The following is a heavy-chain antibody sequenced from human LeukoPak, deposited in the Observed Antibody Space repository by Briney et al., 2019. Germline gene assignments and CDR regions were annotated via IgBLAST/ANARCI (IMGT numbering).Heavy chain of an antibody. V-gene: IGHV3-43D*03. Sequence: GSLRLSCAASGFTFDDYAMHWVRQAPGKGLEWVSLISWDGGTTYYSDSVKGRFTISRDNNKNSLHLQMITLRPEDTALYYCAKGHRGSTYYNGIDVWGQGTTVTVSS. CDR3: AKGHRGSTYYNGIDV. D-gene: IGHD3-10*01. CDR2: ISWDGGTT. CDR1: GFTFDDYA. J-gene: IGHJ6*02.